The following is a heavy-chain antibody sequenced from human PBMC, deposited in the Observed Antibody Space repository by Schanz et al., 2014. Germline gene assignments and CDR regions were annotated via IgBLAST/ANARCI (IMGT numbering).Heavy chain of an antibody. CDR3: ARGYGDSPADF. CDR2: IIPVLNIA. V-gene: IGHV1-69*02. D-gene: IGHD4-17*01. Sequence: QLQLVQSGAEVKKPGSSVKVSCKLSGGTFSSYTISWMRQAPGQGLEWMGKIIPVLNIATYAQRFQGRVTITADRSTSTAYMELSSLRSEDTAVYYCARGYGDSPADFWGQGTLVTGSS. J-gene: IGHJ4*02. CDR1: GGTFSSYT.